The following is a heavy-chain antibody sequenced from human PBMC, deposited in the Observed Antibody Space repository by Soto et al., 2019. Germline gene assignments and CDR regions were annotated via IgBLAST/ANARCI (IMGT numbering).Heavy chain of an antibody. CDR2: IYYSGST. Sequence: KPSETLSLTCTVSGGSISSSSYYWGWIRQPPGKGLEWIGSIYYSGSTYYNPSLKSRVTISVDTSKNQSSLKLSSVTAADTAVYYCARVILILYAMTEPLNYFDYWGQGTLVTVSS. CDR3: ARVILILYAMTEPLNYFDY. J-gene: IGHJ4*02. D-gene: IGHD3-16*01. V-gene: IGHV4-39*01. CDR1: GGSISSSSYY.